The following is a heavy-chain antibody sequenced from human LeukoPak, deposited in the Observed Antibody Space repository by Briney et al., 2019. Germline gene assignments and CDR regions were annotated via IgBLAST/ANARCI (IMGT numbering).Heavy chain of an antibody. J-gene: IGHJ4*02. Sequence: GGSLRLSCAPSVFPFRSYNMNCVRQSRGGGLEGVSSISSSSSYIYYADSVGRRFTIPRDNTKNSLYLQMNSLRAEDTAVYYCARGKWGYYYDSSGYYYGFDYWGQGTLVTVSS. CDR1: VFPFRSYN. CDR2: ISSSSSYI. V-gene: IGHV3-21*01. D-gene: IGHD3-22*01. CDR3: ARGKWGYYYDSSGYYYGFDY.